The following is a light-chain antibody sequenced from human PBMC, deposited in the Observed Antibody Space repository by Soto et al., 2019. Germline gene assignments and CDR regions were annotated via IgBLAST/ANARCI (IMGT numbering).Light chain of an antibody. CDR2: EVS. Sequence: QSALTQPASVSGSPGQSITISCTGTNSDVGGYNYVSWYQQHPGKAPKLMIYEVSDRPSGVSNRFSGSKSGNTASLTISGLQTEDEAYYYCTSYTTTNTYVFGPGTKVTVL. CDR1: NSDVGGYNY. V-gene: IGLV2-14*01. J-gene: IGLJ1*01. CDR3: TSYTTTNTYV.